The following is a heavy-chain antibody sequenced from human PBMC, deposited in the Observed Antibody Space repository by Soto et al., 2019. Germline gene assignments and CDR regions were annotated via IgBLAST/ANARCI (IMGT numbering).Heavy chain of an antibody. J-gene: IGHJ4*02. V-gene: IGHV3-23*01. CDR3: AKDQIWEVPHFFDY. Sequence: PGGSLRLSCAASGFTFNNYAMSWVRQAPGKGPEWVSTISNTGGNTYYADSVKGRFTISRDISTDTLYLQMSSLRAEDTAVYYCAKDQIWEVPHFFDYWGQGTPVTVSS. CDR1: GFTFNNYA. D-gene: IGHD1-26*01. CDR2: ISNTGGNT.